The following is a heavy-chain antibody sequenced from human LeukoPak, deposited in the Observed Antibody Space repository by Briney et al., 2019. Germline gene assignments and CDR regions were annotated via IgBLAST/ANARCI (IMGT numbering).Heavy chain of an antibody. J-gene: IGHJ6*03. D-gene: IGHD3-3*01. CDR2: IRYDGSNK. CDR1: GFTFSSYG. Sequence: GGSLRLSCAASGFTFSSYGIHWVRQAPGKGLEWVAFIRYDGSNKYYADSVKGRFTISRDNAKNSLYLQMNSLRAEDTAVYHCARAFGDFWSGYYPSYYNYYMDVWGKGTTVTVSS. CDR3: ARAFGDFWSGYYPSYYNYYMDV. V-gene: IGHV3-30*02.